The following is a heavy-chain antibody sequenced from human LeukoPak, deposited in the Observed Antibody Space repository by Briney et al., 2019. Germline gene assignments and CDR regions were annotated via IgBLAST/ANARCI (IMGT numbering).Heavy chain of an antibody. D-gene: IGHD1-26*01. CDR3: AKLGIGSTTRAWFDP. J-gene: IGHJ5*02. V-gene: IGHV1-2*06. CDR2: INPNSGDT. Sequence: GASVKVSCKASGYTFTAYYIHWVRQAPGQGLEWMGRINPNSGDTNYAQKFQGSVTLTRDTSINTAYMGLSRLRSDDTAVYYCAKLGIGSTTRAWFDPWGQGTLVTVSS. CDR1: GYTFTAYY.